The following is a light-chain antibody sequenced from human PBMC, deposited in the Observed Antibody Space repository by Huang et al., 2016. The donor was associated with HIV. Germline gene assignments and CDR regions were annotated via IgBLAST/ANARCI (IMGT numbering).Light chain of an antibody. CDR1: QSVSSN. V-gene: IGKV3-15*01. Sequence: EIVMTQSPATLSVSPGERATLSCRSSQSVSSNLAWYQQKPGQAPRLLIYGASTRATGLPARFSGSGSGTEFTLTISSLQSEDFAVYYCQQNNNWPPLFTFGPGTKVDIK. CDR3: QQNNNWPPLFT. CDR2: GAS. J-gene: IGKJ3*01.